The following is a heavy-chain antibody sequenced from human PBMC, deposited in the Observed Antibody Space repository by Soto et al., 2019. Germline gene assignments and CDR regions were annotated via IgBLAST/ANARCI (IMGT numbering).Heavy chain of an antibody. D-gene: IGHD4-17*01. J-gene: IGHJ5*02. Sequence: QTLSLTCAISGDSVSSNSAAWNWIRQSPSRGLEWLGRTYYRSKWYNDYAVSVKSRITINPDTSKNQFSLQLNSVTPEDTAVYYCARDRSGNDYGDYSDWFDPWGQGTLVTVSS. CDR1: GDSVSSNSAA. CDR3: ARDRSGNDYGDYSDWFDP. V-gene: IGHV6-1*01. CDR2: TYYRSKWYN.